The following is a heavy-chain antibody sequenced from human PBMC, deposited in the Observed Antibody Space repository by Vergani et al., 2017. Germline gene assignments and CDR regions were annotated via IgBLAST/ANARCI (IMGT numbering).Heavy chain of an antibody. Sequence: EVQLVESGGGLVQPGGSLRLSCAASGLRFSSSYMSWVRRAPGKGLEWVANIGPDGTEKSYVGSVKGRFTISRDNAKNSLYLQMNSLRAEDTGVYYCARDRYYLGSGSYPYFYYYGLDVWGQGTAVTVSS. J-gene: IGHJ6*02. CDR1: GLRFSSSY. CDR2: IGPDGTEK. D-gene: IGHD3-10*01. V-gene: IGHV3-7*01. CDR3: ARDRYYLGSGSYPYFYYYGLDV.